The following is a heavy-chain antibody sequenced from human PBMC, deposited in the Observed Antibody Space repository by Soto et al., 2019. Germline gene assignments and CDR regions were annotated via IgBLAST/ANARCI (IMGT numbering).Heavy chain of an antibody. V-gene: IGHV1-8*01. CDR3: ARERTRGFDP. CDR2: MNPKNGNT. CDR1: GYTFTSYD. Sequence: QVHLVQSGAEVRKPGASVKVSCKASGYTFTSYDINWVRQATGQGLEWMGWMNPKNGNTAYAQKFQGRVTMTRNTSISTAHMELSSLRSEDTAVYYCARERTRGFDPWGQGTLVTVSS. J-gene: IGHJ5*02.